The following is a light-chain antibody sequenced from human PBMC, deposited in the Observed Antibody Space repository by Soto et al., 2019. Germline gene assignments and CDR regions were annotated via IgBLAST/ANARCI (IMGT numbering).Light chain of an antibody. CDR1: KLGDNY. CDR2: QDS. V-gene: IGLV3-1*01. J-gene: IGLJ7*01. Sequence: SYELTQPPSVSVSPGQTASITCSGDKLGDNYACWYQQKPGQSPVLVIYQDSKRPSGIRERFSGSNSGNTATLTISGTQAMDEADYYCQAWDSSTSVFGGGTQLTVL. CDR3: QAWDSSTSV.